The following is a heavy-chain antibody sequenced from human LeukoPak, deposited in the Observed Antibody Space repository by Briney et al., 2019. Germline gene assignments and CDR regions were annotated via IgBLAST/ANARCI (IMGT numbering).Heavy chain of an antibody. D-gene: IGHD2-21*02. CDR2: IYYSGST. CDR3: TVVVTAIPYYFDY. V-gene: IGHV4-39*01. CDR1: GDSISSSSYS. J-gene: IGHJ4*02. Sequence: SETLSLTCTVSGDSISSSSYSWGWIRQPPGKGLEWIGSIYYSGSTYYNPSLKSRVTISVDTSKNQFSLKLSSVTAADTAVYYCTVVVTAIPYYFDYWGQGTLVTVSS.